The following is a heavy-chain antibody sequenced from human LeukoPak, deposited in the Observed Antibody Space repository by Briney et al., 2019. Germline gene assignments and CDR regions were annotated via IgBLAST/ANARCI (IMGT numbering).Heavy chain of an antibody. CDR2: IRDDGTNI. CDR3: ARAAYYNSGWPLDY. J-gene: IGHJ4*02. CDR1: GFTFSSYA. Sequence: EPGGSLRLSCAASGFTFSSYAMHWVRQAPGKGLEWVAFIRDDGTNIHYADSVKGRFTISRDNSKNTLFLLIYSLRPEDTAVYYCARAAYYNSGWPLDYWGQGTLVTVSS. V-gene: IGHV3-30*02. D-gene: IGHD6-19*01.